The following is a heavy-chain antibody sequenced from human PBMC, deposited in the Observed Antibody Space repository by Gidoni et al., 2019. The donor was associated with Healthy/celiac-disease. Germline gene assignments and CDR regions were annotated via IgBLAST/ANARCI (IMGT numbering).Heavy chain of an antibody. J-gene: IGHJ2*01. V-gene: IGHV3-23*01. CDR2: ISGSGGST. D-gene: IGHD2-15*01. Sequence: EVQLLASGGGLVQPGGSMRLSCAASGFTFSSYAMSWVRQAPGKGLEWVSAISGSGGSTYYADSVKGRFTISRDNSKNTLYLQMNSLRAEDTAVYYCAKAGPVVVVAAWMDWYFDLWGRGTLVTVSS. CDR1: GFTFSSYA. CDR3: AKAGPVVVVAAWMDWYFDL.